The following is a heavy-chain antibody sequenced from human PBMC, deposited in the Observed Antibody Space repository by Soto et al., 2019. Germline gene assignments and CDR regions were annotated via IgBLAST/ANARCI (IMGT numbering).Heavy chain of an antibody. D-gene: IGHD2-8*01. CDR1: VDSFTSYC. Sequence: PGESLKISCQGSVDSFTSYCVTWLRQMPVIGLEWVARIDPSDSSTNYSPSFRGHVTISADRSISTAYLQWNSLQASDTAIYYCARGVKMAKPHRHYFECWGKGAMVTVSS. V-gene: IGHV5-10-1*01. CDR3: ARGVKMAKPHRHYFEC. J-gene: IGHJ4*02. CDR2: IDPSDSST.